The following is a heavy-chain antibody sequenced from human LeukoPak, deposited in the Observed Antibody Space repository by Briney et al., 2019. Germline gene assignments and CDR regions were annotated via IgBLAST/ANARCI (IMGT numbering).Heavy chain of an antibody. V-gene: IGHV1-46*01. CDR1: GYTFTSYY. CDR2: INPSGGST. Sequence: ASVKVSCKASGYTFTSYYMRWVRQAPGQGLEWMGIINPSGGSTSYAQKFQGRVTMTRDMSTSTVYMELSSLRSEDTAVYYCARDRVYYYDSSGYYYFDYWGQGTLVTVSS. D-gene: IGHD3-22*01. CDR3: ARDRVYYYDSSGYYYFDY. J-gene: IGHJ4*02.